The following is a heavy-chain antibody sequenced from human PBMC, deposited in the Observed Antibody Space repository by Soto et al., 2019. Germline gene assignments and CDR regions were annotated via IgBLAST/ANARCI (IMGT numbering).Heavy chain of an antibody. CDR1: GFSIRSAW. D-gene: IGHD2-15*01. J-gene: IGHJ6*02. CDR3: TTGSVEGV. CDR2: IKTKIEGETT. V-gene: IGHV3-15*07. Sequence: ESGGGLVRPGGSLRLSCSASGFSIRSAWMNWVRQAPGKGLEWVGRIKTKIEGETTHYAAPVNGRFTVSRDDSKNMLYLQMNSLKADDTALYYCTTGSVEGVWGQGTTVTVSS.